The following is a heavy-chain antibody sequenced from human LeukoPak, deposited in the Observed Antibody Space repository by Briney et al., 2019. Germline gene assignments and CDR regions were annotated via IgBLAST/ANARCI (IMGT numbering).Heavy chain of an antibody. D-gene: IGHD3-22*01. CDR2: IYYSGST. J-gene: IGHJ4*02. V-gene: IGHV4-59*01. Sequence: SETLSLTCTVSGGSISSYYWTWIRQPPGKGLEWLGYIYYSGSTQYNPSLKSRVTISLETSNNPFSLTLNSVTTADTAVYYCASGVVVITTRPFDYWGQGTLVTVSS. CDR3: ASGVVVITTRPFDY. CDR1: GGSISSYY.